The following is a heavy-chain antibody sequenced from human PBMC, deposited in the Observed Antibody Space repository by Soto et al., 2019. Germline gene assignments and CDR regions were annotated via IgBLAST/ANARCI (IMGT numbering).Heavy chain of an antibody. D-gene: IGHD3-10*01. CDR1: GYTFTSYG. CDR3: ARDRRRMVRGVSYYYYGMDV. Sequence: ASVKVSCKASGYTFTSYGISWVRQAPGQGLEWMGWISAYNGNTNYAQKLQGRVTMTRDTSISTAYMEPSRLRSDDTAVYYCARDRRRMVRGVSYYYYGMDVWGQGTTVTVSS. CDR2: ISAYNGNT. J-gene: IGHJ6*02. V-gene: IGHV1-18*04.